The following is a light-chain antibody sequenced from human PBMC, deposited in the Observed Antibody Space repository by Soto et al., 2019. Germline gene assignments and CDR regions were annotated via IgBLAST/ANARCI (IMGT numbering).Light chain of an antibody. J-gene: IGKJ1*01. Sequence: EIVLTQSPSTLSVSPRDRVTLSFRASQSISINLAWYQHKPGQAPRLLIHGASTRATGVPARISGSGSGTEFTLTISSLQSEDFAVYYCQQFRNWPWTFGQGTKVDIK. CDR3: QQFRNWPWT. CDR2: GAS. CDR1: QSISIN. V-gene: IGKV3D-15*01.